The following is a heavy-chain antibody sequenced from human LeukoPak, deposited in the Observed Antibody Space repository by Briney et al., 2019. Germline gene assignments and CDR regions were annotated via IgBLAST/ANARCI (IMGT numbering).Heavy chain of an antibody. D-gene: IGHD2-21*02. V-gene: IGHV3-21*04. CDR1: GFTFSTYT. CDR3: AKTVVVTANPRAFDI. CDR2: IGSTSSNI. Sequence: GGSLRLSCTGSGFTFSTYTMNWVRQAPGKGLEWVASIGSTSSNINYADSVEGRFTISRDNAKNTLYLQMNSLRADDTAVYYCAKTVVVTANPRAFDIWGQGTMVTVSS. J-gene: IGHJ3*02.